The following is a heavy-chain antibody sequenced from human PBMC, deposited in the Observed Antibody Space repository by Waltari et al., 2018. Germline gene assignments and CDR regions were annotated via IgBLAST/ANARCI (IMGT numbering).Heavy chain of an antibody. D-gene: IGHD4-17*01. Sequence: EVQLVQSGAEVKKPGATVKISCKASGYTFPDYYMHWVQQAPGKGLEWMGRVDPEDGETIYAEKFQGRVTITTDTSTDTAYMELSSLRSEDTAVYYCATGGHYGDYVGFDYWGQGTLVTVSS. CDR2: VDPEDGET. V-gene: IGHV1-69-2*01. CDR1: GYTFPDYY. J-gene: IGHJ4*02. CDR3: ATGGHYGDYVGFDY.